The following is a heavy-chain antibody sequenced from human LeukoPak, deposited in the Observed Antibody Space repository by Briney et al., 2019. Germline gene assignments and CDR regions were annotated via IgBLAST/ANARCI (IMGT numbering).Heavy chain of an antibody. V-gene: IGHV3-48*03. D-gene: IGHD3-9*01. CDR3: ARRDYDILTGYYLHVFDY. CDR1: AFTFGDYT. J-gene: IGHJ4*02. CDR2: ISSRGDTI. Sequence: RSGQSLRLSCTASAFTFGDYTMSWVRQAPGKGLEWVSSISSRGDTIDYADSVKGRFTISRDNAKNSLYLQMNSLRAEDTAVYYCARRDYDILTGYYLHVFDYWGQGTLVTVSS.